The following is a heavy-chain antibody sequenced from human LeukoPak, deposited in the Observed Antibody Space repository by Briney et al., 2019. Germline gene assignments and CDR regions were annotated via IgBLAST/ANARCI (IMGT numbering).Heavy chain of an antibody. CDR1: GMSITSRHY. Sequence: PAETLSLTCSVSGMSITSRHYWGWIRQPPGKGLGGIGSTSHSDSPYYNPSLESRVSVSLDTSRNQFSLKLTSVTAADTAVYYCARDFGETSLPNWFDPWGQGTLVIVSS. D-gene: IGHD3-16*01. V-gene: IGHV4-38-2*02. CDR2: TSHSDSP. J-gene: IGHJ5*02. CDR3: ARDFGETSLPNWFDP.